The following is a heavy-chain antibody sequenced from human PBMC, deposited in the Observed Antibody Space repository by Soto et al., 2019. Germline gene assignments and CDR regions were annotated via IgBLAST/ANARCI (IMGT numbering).Heavy chain of an antibody. CDR3: ARASTLAGTADFDY. J-gene: IGHJ4*02. CDR2: INHSGST. CDR1: GGSFSGYY. Sequence: PSETLTLTCAVYGGSFSGYYWSRIRQPPGKGLEWIGEINHSGSTNYNPSLKSRVTISVDTSKNQFSLKLSSVTAADTAVYYCARASTLAGTADFDYWGQGTLVTVS. D-gene: IGHD6-19*01. V-gene: IGHV4-34*01.